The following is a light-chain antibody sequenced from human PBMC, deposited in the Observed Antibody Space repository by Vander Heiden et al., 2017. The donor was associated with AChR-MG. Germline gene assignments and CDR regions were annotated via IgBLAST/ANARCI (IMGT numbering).Light chain of an antibody. J-gene: IGLJ3*02. V-gene: IGLV2-23*01. CDR2: EGN. Sequence: QSALTQPASVSGSPGQSITISCTGTSSDVGRYNLVSWYQQHPGKAPKLMIYEGNKRPSGVSNRFSGSKSGNTASLTISGLQTEDEADYSCCSYAGSSMLMFGGGTKLTVL. CDR1: SSDVGRYNL. CDR3: CSYAGSSMLM.